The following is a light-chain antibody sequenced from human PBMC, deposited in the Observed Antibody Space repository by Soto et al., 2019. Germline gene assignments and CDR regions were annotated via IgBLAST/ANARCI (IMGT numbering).Light chain of an antibody. CDR2: GAS. J-gene: IGKJ1*01. CDR3: QQYNNWPPWT. V-gene: IGKV3-15*01. Sequence: EIVMTQSPATLSVSPGERATLSCRASQSVSTSLAWYQQKPGQAPRLLIYGASTRATGIPARFSGSGSGTEITLTISSLQSEDFAVYYCQQYNNWPPWTFGQGTKVDIK. CDR1: QSVSTS.